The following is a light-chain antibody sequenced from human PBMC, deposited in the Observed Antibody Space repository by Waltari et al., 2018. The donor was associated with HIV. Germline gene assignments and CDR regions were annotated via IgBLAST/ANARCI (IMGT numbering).Light chain of an antibody. CDR3: HQYYITPQT. Sequence: DIVLTQSPDSLAVSLGERATINRLPSQSLLYRSNNKNYLAWYQHKPGQPPKLLIYWASTRESGVPDRFSGSGSGTEFTLTISNLQAEDVAIYYCHQYYITPQTFGQGTKVEVK. J-gene: IGKJ1*01. CDR2: WAS. CDR1: QSLLYRSNNKNY. V-gene: IGKV4-1*01.